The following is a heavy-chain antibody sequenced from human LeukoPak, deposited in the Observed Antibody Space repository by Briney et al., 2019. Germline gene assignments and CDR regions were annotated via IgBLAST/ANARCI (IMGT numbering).Heavy chain of an antibody. D-gene: IGHD1-26*01. V-gene: IGHV3-33*08. CDR3: ARDLWSGSYLGDY. CDR2: IWYDGSNK. CDR1: GFSVSSDY. Sequence: GGSLRLSCAASGFSVSSDYLTWVRQAPGKGLEWVAVIWYDGSNKYYADSVKGRFTISRDNSKNTLYLQMNSLRAEDTAVYYCARDLWSGSYLGDYWGQGTLVTVSS. J-gene: IGHJ4*02.